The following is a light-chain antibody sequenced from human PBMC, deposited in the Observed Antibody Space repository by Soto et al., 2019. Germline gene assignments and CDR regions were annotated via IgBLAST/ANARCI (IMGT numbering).Light chain of an antibody. CDR1: QGFSSW. CDR2: AAS. Sequence: DIQMTQSPSSVSASIGDRVTITCRASQGFSSWLAWYQQKPGKAPKLLIYAASSLQSGVPSRFSGSGSRTDFTLTINSLQPEDFATYYCQQGNSFPFTFGGGTKVEIK. CDR3: QQGNSFPFT. J-gene: IGKJ4*01. V-gene: IGKV1-12*01.